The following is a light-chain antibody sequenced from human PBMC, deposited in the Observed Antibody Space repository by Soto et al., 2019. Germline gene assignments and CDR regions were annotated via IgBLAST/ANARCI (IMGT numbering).Light chain of an antibody. Sequence: EIVMTQSPATLSVSPGERATLSCRASQSVSNNLAWYQQKPGQAPRLLIYFASTRATGTPARFSGSGSGTEFTLTISSLLSEDFAVYYCQQYNKWPLTFGGGTKVETK. J-gene: IGKJ4*01. V-gene: IGKV3-15*01. CDR2: FAS. CDR1: QSVSNN. CDR3: QQYNKWPLT.